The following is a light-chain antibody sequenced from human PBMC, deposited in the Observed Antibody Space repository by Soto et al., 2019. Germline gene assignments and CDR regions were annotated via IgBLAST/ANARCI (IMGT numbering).Light chain of an antibody. CDR1: QSIGNNY. CDR2: GVS. V-gene: IGKV3-20*01. Sequence: EIVLTQSPGTLSLSPGERVTLSCRASQSIGNNYLAWYQQKPGQAPRLLIFGVSSRATGIPVRFSGSGSGTDFTLTISRLEPEDFAVYYCQEYGSSLRTFGQGTKVEIK. J-gene: IGKJ1*01. CDR3: QEYGSSLRT.